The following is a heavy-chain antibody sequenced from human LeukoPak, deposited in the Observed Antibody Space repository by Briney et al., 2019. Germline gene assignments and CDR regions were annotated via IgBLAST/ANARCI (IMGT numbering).Heavy chain of an antibody. CDR1: GGSFSGYY. Sequence: SETLSLTCAVYGGSFSGYYWNWIRQPPGKGLEWIGEINHSGSTNYNPSLKSRVTISVDTSKNQFSLKLSSVTAADTAVYYCARDRGGWSGGDSWGQGTLVIVSS. CDR2: INHSGST. J-gene: IGHJ5*02. D-gene: IGHD6-19*01. CDR3: ARDRGGWSGGDS. V-gene: IGHV4-34*01.